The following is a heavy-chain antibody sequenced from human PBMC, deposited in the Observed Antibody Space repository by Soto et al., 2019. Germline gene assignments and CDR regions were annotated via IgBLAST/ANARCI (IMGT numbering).Heavy chain of an antibody. CDR2: INHGGST. D-gene: IGHD2-21*02. Sequence: SETLSLTCTVYGGSFSGYYWSWIRQPPGKGLEWIGDINHGGSTNYNPSLKSRVTISVDTSKNQFSLKLSSVTDADTAVYYCGSYFVVVTAIQNYYYYGMDVWGQGTTVTVSS. CDR3: GSYFVVVTAIQNYYYYGMDV. CDR1: GGSFSGYY. V-gene: IGHV4-34*01. J-gene: IGHJ6*02.